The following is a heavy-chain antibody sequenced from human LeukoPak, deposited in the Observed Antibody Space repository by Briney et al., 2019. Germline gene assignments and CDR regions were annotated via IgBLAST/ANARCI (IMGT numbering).Heavy chain of an antibody. D-gene: IGHD6-19*01. V-gene: IGHV4-30-4*08. Sequence: SETLSLTCTVSGGSISSGDYYWSWIRQPPGKGLEWIGYIYYSGSTYYNPSLKSRVTISVDTSKNQFSLKLSSVTAADTAVYYCARDWGAVAGSHPYVWGKGTTVTVSS. CDR3: ARDWGAVAGSHPYV. J-gene: IGHJ6*04. CDR1: GGSISSGDYY. CDR2: IYYSGST.